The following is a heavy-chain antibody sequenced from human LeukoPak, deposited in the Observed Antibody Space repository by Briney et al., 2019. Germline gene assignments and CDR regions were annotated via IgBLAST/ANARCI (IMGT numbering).Heavy chain of an antibody. CDR1: GFTFSSYG. V-gene: IGHV3-30*18. CDR3: AKDTAGLLTFDY. J-gene: IGHJ4*02. D-gene: IGHD5-18*01. CDR2: ISYDGSNK. Sequence: GGSLRLSCAASGFTFSSYGMHWVRQAPGKGLEWVAVISYDGSNKYYADSVKGRFTISRDNSKNTLYLQMNSLRAEDTAVYYCAKDTAGLLTFDYWGQGTLVTVSS.